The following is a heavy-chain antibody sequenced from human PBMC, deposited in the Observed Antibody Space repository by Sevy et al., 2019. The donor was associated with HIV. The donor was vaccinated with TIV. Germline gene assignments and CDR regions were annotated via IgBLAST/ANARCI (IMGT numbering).Heavy chain of an antibody. CDR3: TSLTTATT. D-gene: IGHD4-17*01. CDR1: GFAFSGSA. J-gene: IGHJ5*02. V-gene: IGHV3-73*01. CDR2: IRSKVNSYAT. Sequence: LSLTCAASGFAFSGSAMHWVRQASGKGLAWVGLIRSKVNSYATAYAASVKGRFTISRDDSMNTLYLQMNSLKTDDTAVYYCTSLTTATTWGQGTLVTVSS.